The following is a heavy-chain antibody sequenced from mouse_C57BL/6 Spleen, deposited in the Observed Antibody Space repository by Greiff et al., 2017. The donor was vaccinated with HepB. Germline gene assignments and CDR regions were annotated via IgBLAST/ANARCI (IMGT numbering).Heavy chain of an antibody. J-gene: IGHJ3*01. CDR1: GYTFTSYW. D-gene: IGHD2-10*01. CDR2: IYPGNSDT. CDR3: TRGAYYGNYSAWFAY. Sequence: VQLQQSGTVLARPGASVKMSCKTSGYTFTSYWMHWVKQRPGQGLEWIGAIYPGNSDTSYNQKFKGKAKLTAVTSASTAYMEISSLTNEDSAVYYCTRGAYYGNYSAWFAYWGQGTLVTVS. V-gene: IGHV1-5*01.